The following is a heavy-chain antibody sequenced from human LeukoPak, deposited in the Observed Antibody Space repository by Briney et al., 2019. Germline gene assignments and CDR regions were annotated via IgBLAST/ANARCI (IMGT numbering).Heavy chain of an antibody. CDR1: GFTFSSYA. J-gene: IGHJ4*02. CDR3: ARDYLEDIVVVPAAEVDY. CDR2: ISYDGSNK. V-gene: IGHV3-30*01. Sequence: GGSLRLSCAASGFTFSSYAMHWVRQAPGKGLEWVAVISYDGSNKYYADSVKGRFTISRDNSKNTLYLQMNSLRAEDTAVYYCARDYLEDIVVVPAAEVDYWGQGTLVTVSS. D-gene: IGHD2-2*01.